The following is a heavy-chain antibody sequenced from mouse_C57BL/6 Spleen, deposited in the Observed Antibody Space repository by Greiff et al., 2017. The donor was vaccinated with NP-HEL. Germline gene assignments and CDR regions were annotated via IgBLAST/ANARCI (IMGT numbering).Heavy chain of an antibody. V-gene: IGHV1-22*01. D-gene: IGHD2-4*01. CDR1: GYTFTDYN. CDR3: ARDGLRQGYFDY. Sequence: EVQLQQSGPELVKPGASVKMSCKASGYTFTDYNMHWVKQSHGKSLEWIGYINPNNGGTSYNQKFKGKATLTVNKSSSTAYMELRSLTSEDSAVYYCARDGLRQGYFDYWGQGTTLTVSS. J-gene: IGHJ2*01. CDR2: INPNNGGT.